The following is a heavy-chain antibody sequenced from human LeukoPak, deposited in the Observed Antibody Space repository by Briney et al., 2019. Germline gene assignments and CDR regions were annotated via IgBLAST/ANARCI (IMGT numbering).Heavy chain of an antibody. V-gene: IGHV1-18*01. D-gene: IGHD2-21*02. Sequence: ASVKVSCKDSGYTVTSYGISWVRQAPGQGHEWMGWISAYNGNTNYAQKLQSRGTMTTDPSTSTAYMELRSLRSDATAVYSCALRETAYCGGDCYYYYYGMDVWGQGTTVTVSS. CDR3: ALRETAYCGGDCYYYYYGMDV. CDR1: GYTVTSYG. CDR2: ISAYNGNT. J-gene: IGHJ6*02.